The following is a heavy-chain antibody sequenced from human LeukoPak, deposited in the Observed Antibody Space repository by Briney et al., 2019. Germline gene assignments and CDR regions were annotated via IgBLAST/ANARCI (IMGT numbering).Heavy chain of an antibody. CDR3: AKGATVPNRRDWCSGGSCCQGFDY. J-gene: IGHJ4*02. CDR2: ISGSGGST. D-gene: IGHD2-15*01. CDR1: GFTFSSYA. V-gene: IGHV3-23*01. Sequence: PGGSLRLSCAASGFTFSSYAMSWVRQAPGKGLEWVSAISGSGGSTYYADSVKGRFTISRDNSKNTLYLQMNSLRAEDTAVYYCAKGATVPNRRDWCSGGSCCQGFDYWGQGTLVTVSS.